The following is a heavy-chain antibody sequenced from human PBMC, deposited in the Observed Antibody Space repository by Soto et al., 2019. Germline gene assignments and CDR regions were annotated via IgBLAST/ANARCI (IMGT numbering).Heavy chain of an antibody. V-gene: IGHV4-39*01. D-gene: IGHD5-12*01. J-gene: IGHJ4*02. CDR2: IYYSGST. CDR1: GGSISSSSYY. CDR3: AISWLQFSIGY. Sequence: PSETLSLTCTVSGGSISSSSYYWGWIRQPPGKGLEWIGSIYYSGSTYYNPSLKSRVTISVDTSKNQFSLKLSSVTAADTAVYYCAISWLQFSIGYWGQGTLVTVSS.